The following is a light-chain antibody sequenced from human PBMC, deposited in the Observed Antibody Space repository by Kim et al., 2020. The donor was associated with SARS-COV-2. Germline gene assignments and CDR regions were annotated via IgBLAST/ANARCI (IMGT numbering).Light chain of an antibody. V-gene: IGKV1-39*01. J-gene: IGKJ1*01. CDR1: QDISRY. CDR3: QQTYIASRT. Sequence: DTQMTQSPSSLSASVGDRVTITCRASQDISRYLNWYQQKPGKAPKLLIYTASSLQSGVPSRFTGSGSETDFTLTISSLQPEYFATYYCQQTYIASRTFVQGTKV. CDR2: TAS.